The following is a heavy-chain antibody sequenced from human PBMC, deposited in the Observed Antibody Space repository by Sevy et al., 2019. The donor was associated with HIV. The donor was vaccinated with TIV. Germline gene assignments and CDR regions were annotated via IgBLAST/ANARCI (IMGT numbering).Heavy chain of an antibody. CDR3: ARHYMAYGSGSYYIDY. CDR2: IYYSGST. V-gene: IGHV4-39*01. J-gene: IGHJ4*02. CDR1: GGSISSSSYY. D-gene: IGHD3-10*01. Sequence: SETLSLTCTVSGGSISSSSYYWGWIRQPPGKGLEWIGSIYYSGSTYYNPSLKSRVTISVDTSKNQFSLKLSSVTAADTAVYYCARHYMAYGSGSYYIDYWGQGILVTVSS.